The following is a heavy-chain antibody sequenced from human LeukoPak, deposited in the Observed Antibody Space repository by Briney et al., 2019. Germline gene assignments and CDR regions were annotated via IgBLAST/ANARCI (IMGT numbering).Heavy chain of an antibody. CDR1: GGSVSSGTYY. J-gene: IGHJ4*02. D-gene: IGHD2-15*01. Sequence: SETLSLTCSVSGGSVSSGTYYWSWIRQPPGKGLEWIGYIYCSGSTNYNPSLKSRVTISLDASKNQFSLKLSSVTAADTAVYYCAREVVGANYYFDYWGQGTLVTVSS. V-gene: IGHV4-61*01. CDR2: IYCSGST. CDR3: AREVVGANYYFDY.